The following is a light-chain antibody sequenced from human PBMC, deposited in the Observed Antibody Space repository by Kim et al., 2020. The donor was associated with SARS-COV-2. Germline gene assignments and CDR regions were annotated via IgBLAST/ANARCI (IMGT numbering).Light chain of an antibody. CDR1: QTISTD. V-gene: IGKV1-39*01. CDR2: DAA. CDR3: QQSYNLIT. J-gene: IGKJ5*01. Sequence: SASVGDRVTITCRASQTISTDLTWYQQKPGKAPKLLIYDAASLQSGVPSRFSGSGSGTDFTLTISTLQPEDFATYYCQQSYNLITFGPGTRLEI.